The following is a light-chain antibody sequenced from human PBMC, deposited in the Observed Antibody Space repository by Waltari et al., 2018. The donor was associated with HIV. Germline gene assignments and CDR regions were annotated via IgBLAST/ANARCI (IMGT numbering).Light chain of an antibody. Sequence: DIQMTQSPSTLSASVGKRVPITCRASQSISSWLAWYQQKPGKAPKLLIYKASSLESGVPSRFSGSGSGTEFTLTISSLQPDDFATYYCQQYNSFTWTFGQGTKVEIK. CDR1: QSISSW. V-gene: IGKV1-5*03. CDR2: KAS. J-gene: IGKJ1*01. CDR3: QQYNSFTWT.